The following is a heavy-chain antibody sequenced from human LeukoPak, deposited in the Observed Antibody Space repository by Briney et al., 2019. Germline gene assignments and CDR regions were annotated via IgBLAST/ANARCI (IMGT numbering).Heavy chain of an antibody. J-gene: IGHJ4*02. D-gene: IGHD6-19*01. CDR1: GFTFSNYA. Sequence: PGGSLRLSCAASGFTFSNYAMHWVRQAPGKGLEYVSAINSNGGSTYYASSVKGRFTISRDNSKNTLYLQMGSLRAEDMAVYYCARTSRYGSGWYYFDYWGQGTLVTVSS. CDR3: ARTSRYGSGWYYFDY. V-gene: IGHV3-64*01. CDR2: INSNGGST.